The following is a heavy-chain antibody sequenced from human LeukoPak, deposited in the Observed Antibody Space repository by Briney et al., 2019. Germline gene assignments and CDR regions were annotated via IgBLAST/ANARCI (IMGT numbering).Heavy chain of an antibody. CDR3: ARDGVLRFLEWLDYYGMDV. CDR2: ISAYNGNT. Sequence: ASVKVSCKASGYTFTSYGISWVRQAPGQGLEWMGWISAYNGNTNYAQKLQGRVTMTTDTPTSTAYMELRSLRSDDTAVYYCARDGVLRFLEWLDYYGMDVWGQGTTVTVSS. V-gene: IGHV1-18*01. CDR1: GYTFTSYG. D-gene: IGHD3-3*01. J-gene: IGHJ6*02.